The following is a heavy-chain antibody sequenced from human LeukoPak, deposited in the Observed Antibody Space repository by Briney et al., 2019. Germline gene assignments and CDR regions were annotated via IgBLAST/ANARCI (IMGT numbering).Heavy chain of an antibody. Sequence: ASVKVSCKASGYTFTSYGISWVRQAPGQGLEWMGWISAYNGNTNYAQKLQGRVTMTTDTSTSTAYMELRSLRSDDTAVYYCARGQLITIFGVVISDAFDIWGQGTMVTVSS. CDR1: GYTFTSYG. V-gene: IGHV1-18*01. CDR3: ARGQLITIFGVVISDAFDI. J-gene: IGHJ3*02. D-gene: IGHD3-3*01. CDR2: ISAYNGNT.